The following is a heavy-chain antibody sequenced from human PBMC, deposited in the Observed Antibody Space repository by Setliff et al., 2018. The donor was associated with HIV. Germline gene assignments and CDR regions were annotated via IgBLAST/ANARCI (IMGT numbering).Heavy chain of an antibody. D-gene: IGHD1-26*01. J-gene: IGHJ4*02. V-gene: IGHV3-30*02. CDR2: IRNDASNT. Sequence: GGSLRLSCEASGFTFSDYGMHWVRQAPGKGLEWVTFIRNDASNTYYLDSVKGRFSISRDNSKNTLYLQMNSLRPEDTAIYYCAKTLERKWEAFDGWGQGALVTVSS. CDR1: GFTFSDYG. CDR3: AKTLERKWEAFDG.